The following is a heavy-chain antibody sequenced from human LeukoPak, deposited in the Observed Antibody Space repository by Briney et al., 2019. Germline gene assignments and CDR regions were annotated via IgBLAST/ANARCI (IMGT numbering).Heavy chain of an antibody. V-gene: IGHV4-59*01. CDR1: GGSFSGYY. D-gene: IGHD6-19*01. CDR2: IYYSGST. CDR3: ARGRDSSGWYEFDY. Sequence: SETLSLTCAVYGGSFSGYYWSWIRQPPGKGLEWIGYIYYSGSTNYNPSLKSRVTISVDTSKNQFSLKLSSVTAADTAVYYCARGRDSSGWYEFDYWGQGTLVTVSS. J-gene: IGHJ4*02.